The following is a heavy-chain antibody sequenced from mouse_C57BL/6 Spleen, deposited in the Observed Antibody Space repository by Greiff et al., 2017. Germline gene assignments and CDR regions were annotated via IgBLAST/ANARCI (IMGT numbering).Heavy chain of an antibody. CDR2: ISSGGDYI. V-gene: IGHV5-9-1*02. Sequence: EVMLVESGEGLVKPGGSLKLSCAASGFTFSSYAMSWVRQTPEKRLEWVAYISSGGDYIYYADTVKGRFTISRDNARNTLYLQMSRLKSEDTAMYYCTRDRGDYVSRGYFDVWGTGTTVTVSS. D-gene: IGHD1-1*01. J-gene: IGHJ1*03. CDR3: TRDRGDYVSRGYFDV. CDR1: GFTFSSYA.